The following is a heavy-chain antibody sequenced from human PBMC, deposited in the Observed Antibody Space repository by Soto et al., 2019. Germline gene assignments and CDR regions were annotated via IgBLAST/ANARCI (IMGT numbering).Heavy chain of an antibody. V-gene: IGHV5-51*01. Sequence: GESXKSSCKGSGYSFTSYWIVWVRQMPGKGLEWMGIIYPGDSDTRYSPSFQGQVTISADKSISTAYLQWSSLKASDTAMYYCARHFDSXSSRGGDYYYYGMDVWGQGTTVTVSS. CDR1: GYSFTSYW. CDR3: ARHFDSXSSRGGDYYYYGMDV. CDR2: IYPGDSDT. D-gene: IGHD6-6*01. J-gene: IGHJ6*02.